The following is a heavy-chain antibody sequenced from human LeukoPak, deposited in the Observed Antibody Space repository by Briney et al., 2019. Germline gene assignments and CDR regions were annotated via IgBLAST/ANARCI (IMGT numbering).Heavy chain of an antibody. J-gene: IGHJ4*02. CDR1: GFTFSSYW. Sequence: GGSLRLSCAASGFTFSSYWLHWVRQAPGKGLEWVAVISYDGSNKYYADSVKGRFTISRDNSKNTLYLQMNSLRAEDTAVYYCAKPPLVATIYSLADYWGQGTLVTVSS. CDR2: ISYDGSNK. D-gene: IGHD5-12*01. CDR3: AKPPLVATIYSLADY. V-gene: IGHV3-30*18.